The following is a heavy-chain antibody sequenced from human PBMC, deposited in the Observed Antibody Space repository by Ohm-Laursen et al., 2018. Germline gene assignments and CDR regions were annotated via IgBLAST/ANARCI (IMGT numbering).Heavy chain of an antibody. CDR3: AKDLEAAGDY. CDR1: GFTFSSYA. V-gene: IGHV3-23*01. D-gene: IGHD6-25*01. CDR2: ISAIVGAT. Sequence: SLRLSCSAPGFTFSSYAMSWVRQAPGKGLEWVSTISAIVGATHYADSVKGRLTISRDNSKNTLYLQMNSLRAEDTAVYYCAKDLEAAGDYWGQGTLVTVSS. J-gene: IGHJ4*02.